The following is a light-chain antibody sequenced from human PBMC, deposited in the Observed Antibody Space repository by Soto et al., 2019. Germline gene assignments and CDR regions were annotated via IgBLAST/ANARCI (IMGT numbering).Light chain of an antibody. J-gene: IGKJ5*01. CDR3: QQFNNWPHT. V-gene: IGKV3-15*01. Sequence: EIVLTQSPATLSVSPAERATLSCRASQSVNQKLGWYQQKPGQAPRLLIYVASYRATGIPARFSGSGSGTEYTLTISNLQAEDFAVYYCQQFNNWPHTFGQGTRLEIK. CDR2: VAS. CDR1: QSVNQK.